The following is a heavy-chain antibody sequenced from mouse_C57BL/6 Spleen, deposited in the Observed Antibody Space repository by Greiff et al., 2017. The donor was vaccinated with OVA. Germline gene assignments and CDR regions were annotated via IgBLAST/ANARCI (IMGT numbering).Heavy chain of an antibody. D-gene: IGHD1-1*01. Sequence: VKLMESGAELVRPGTSVKMSCKASGYTFTNYWIGWAKQRPGHGLEWIGDIYPGGGYTNYNEKFKGKATLTADKSSSTAYMQFSSLTSEDSAIYYCARGYYYGSSYPYAMDYWGQGTSVTVSS. V-gene: IGHV1-63*01. CDR1: GYTFTNYW. CDR2: IYPGGGYT. J-gene: IGHJ4*01. CDR3: ARGYYYGSSYPYAMDY.